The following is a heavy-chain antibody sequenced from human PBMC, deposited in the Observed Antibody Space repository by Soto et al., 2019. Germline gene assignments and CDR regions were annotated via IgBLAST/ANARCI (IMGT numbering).Heavy chain of an antibody. J-gene: IGHJ3*02. Sequence: QVQLVQSRAEVKKPGASVKLSCKASGGTFGSYAISWVRQAPGQGLASLGGIIPIFGTANYAQKSQGRVTITADESTSTASMVLSSLRSEVTAVYYFARSENYVGAFDIWGPGTIVTLS. CDR3: ARSENYVGAFDI. CDR2: IIPIFGTA. D-gene: IGHD1-7*01. CDR1: GGTFGSYA. V-gene: IGHV1-69*01.